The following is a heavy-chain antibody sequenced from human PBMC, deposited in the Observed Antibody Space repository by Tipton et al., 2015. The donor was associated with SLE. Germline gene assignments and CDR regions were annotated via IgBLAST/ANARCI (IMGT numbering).Heavy chain of an antibody. Sequence: TLSLTCTVSGGSISSYYWSWIRQPPGKGLEWIGYIYYSGSTNYNPSLKSRVTISVDTSKNQFSLKLSSVTAADTAVYYCARGEYSSGWTEGHWFDPWGQGTLVTVSS. CDR2: IYYSGST. J-gene: IGHJ5*02. D-gene: IGHD6-19*01. CDR1: GGSISSYY. CDR3: ARGEYSSGWTEGHWFDP. V-gene: IGHV4-59*01.